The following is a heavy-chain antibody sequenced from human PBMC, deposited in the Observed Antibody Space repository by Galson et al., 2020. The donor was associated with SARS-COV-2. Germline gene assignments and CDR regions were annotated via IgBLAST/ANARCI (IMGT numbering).Heavy chain of an antibody. CDR1: GGSTSSYY. CDR3: ARLGPGAYNLLDAFDI. D-gene: IGHD1-1*01. Sequence: SETLSLTCTVPGGSTSSYYWSCIRQSQGKGLEWIGPLYYSGSSNYNPSLKSRISISVDTSKNQFSLKLSSVTAADTAVYYCARLGPGAYNLLDAFDIWGQGTMVTVSS. J-gene: IGHJ3*02. V-gene: IGHV4-59*01. CDR2: LYYSGSS.